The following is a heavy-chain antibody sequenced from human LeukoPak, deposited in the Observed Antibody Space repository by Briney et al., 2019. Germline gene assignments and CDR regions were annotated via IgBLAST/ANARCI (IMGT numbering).Heavy chain of an antibody. J-gene: IGHJ4*02. CDR1: GFAFDDYA. CDR2: ISGDGGST. D-gene: IGHD1-26*01. Sequence: SGGSLRLSCAASGFAFDDYAMHWVRQAPGKGLEWVSLISGDGGSTYYADSVKGRFTISRDNSKTSLYLQMNSLRTEDTALYYCAKDLAGGSFSSFDYWGQGTLVTVSS. CDR3: AKDLAGGSFSSFDY. V-gene: IGHV3-43*02.